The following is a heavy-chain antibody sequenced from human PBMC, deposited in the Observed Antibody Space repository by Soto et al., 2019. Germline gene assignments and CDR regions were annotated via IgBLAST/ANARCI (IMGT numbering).Heavy chain of an antibody. CDR3: ARGTVTTFTDY. J-gene: IGHJ4*02. V-gene: IGHV1-18*01. CDR1: CYTFTSYG. CDR2: ISAYNGNT. D-gene: IGHD4-17*01. Sequence: ASVKGSCKASCYTFTSYGISWGRQAPGQGLEWMGWISAYNGNTNYAQKLQGRVTMTTDTSTSTAYMELRSLRSDDTAVYYCARGTVTTFTDYWGQGTLVTVSS.